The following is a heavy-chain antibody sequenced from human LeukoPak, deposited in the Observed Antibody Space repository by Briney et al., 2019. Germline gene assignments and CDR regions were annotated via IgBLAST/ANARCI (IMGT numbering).Heavy chain of an antibody. CDR1: GSSISSSSYY. V-gene: IGHV4-39*01. CDR3: ARLYSSGWYFIKEVFDAFDI. Sequence: PSETLSLTCTVSGSSISSSSYYWGWIRQPPGKGLEWIGSIYYSGSTYYNPSLKSRVTISVDTSKNQFSLKLSSVTAADTAVYYCARLYSSGWYFIKEVFDAFDIWGQGTMVTVSS. J-gene: IGHJ3*02. D-gene: IGHD6-19*01. CDR2: IYYSGST.